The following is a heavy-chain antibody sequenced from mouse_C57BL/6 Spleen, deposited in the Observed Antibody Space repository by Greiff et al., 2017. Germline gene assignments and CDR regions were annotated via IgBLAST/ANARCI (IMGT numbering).Heavy chain of an antibody. J-gene: IGHJ1*03. D-gene: IGHD1-1*01. V-gene: IGHV1-47*01. Sequence: QVQLKQSGAELVKPGASVKMSCKASGYTFTTYPIEWMKQNHGKSLEWIGNFHPYNDDTKYNEKFKGKATLTVEKSSSTVYLELSRLTSDDSAVXYCARGYGSSYHYWYFDVWGTGTTVTVSS. CDR1: GYTFTTYP. CDR3: ARGYGSSYHYWYFDV. CDR2: FHPYNDDT.